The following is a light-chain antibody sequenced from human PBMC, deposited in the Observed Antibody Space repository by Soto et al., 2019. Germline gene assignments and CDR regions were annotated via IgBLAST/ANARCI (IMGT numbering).Light chain of an antibody. CDR2: DAS. CDR1: QSLTSTY. V-gene: IGKV3-20*01. J-gene: IGKJ1*01. CDR3: QQYGDSPRT. Sequence: SVLSHSEDTLSLSPGGRATVSCRASQSLTSTYLAWYQQKPGQAPRLVIYDASSRATGIPDRFSGSGSGTDFTLTISRLEPEDFAVYYCQQYGDSPRTFGQGTKVDIK.